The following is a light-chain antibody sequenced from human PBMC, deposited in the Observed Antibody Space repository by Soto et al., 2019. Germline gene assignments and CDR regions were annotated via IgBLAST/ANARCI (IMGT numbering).Light chain of an antibody. CDR2: DAS. CDR3: QQRGNLLT. J-gene: IGKJ4*01. Sequence: EVVLTQSPATLSLSPGERATLSCRASQSVSCYVAWYQQKPGQAPRLLIYDASNRATGIPARFSGSGSGTDFTLTISSLEPEDFAVYYCQQRGNLLTFGGGTKVEIK. CDR1: QSVSCY. V-gene: IGKV3-11*01.